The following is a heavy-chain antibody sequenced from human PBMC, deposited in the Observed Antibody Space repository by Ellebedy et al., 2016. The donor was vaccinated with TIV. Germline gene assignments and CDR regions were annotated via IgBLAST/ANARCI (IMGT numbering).Heavy chain of an antibody. D-gene: IGHD3-10*01. CDR2: ISGNGGRT. Sequence: GESLKISCAASGFTFSSYAMSWVRQAPGKGLEWVSSISGNGGRTDYADSVKGRFTISRDNSNNSLYLQMNSLRAEDTAVYYCAKRVTMVREVITYYHYTMDVWGQGTTVTVSS. CDR1: GFTFSSYA. V-gene: IGHV3-23*01. J-gene: IGHJ6*02. CDR3: AKRVTMVREVITYYHYTMDV.